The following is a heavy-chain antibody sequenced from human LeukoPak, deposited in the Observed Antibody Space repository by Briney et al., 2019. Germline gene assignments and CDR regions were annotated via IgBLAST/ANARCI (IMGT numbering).Heavy chain of an antibody. J-gene: IGHJ4*02. CDR2: MNPNSGNT. Sequence: ASVKVSCKASGYTFTSYDINWVRQATGQGLEWMGWMNPNSGNTGYAQKFQGRVTMTRNTSISTAYMGLSSLRSEDTAVYYCARIPYYDSSGYYFAYWGQGTLVTVSS. D-gene: IGHD3-22*01. CDR1: GYTFTSYD. CDR3: ARIPYYDSSGYYFAY. V-gene: IGHV1-8*01.